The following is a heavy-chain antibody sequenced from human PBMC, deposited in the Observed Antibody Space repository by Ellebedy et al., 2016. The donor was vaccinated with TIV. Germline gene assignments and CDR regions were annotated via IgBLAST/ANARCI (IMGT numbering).Heavy chain of an antibody. Sequence: MPSETLSLTCTVSGYSVSHNRYYGVWLRPPPGKGLEWIGSIYYNANASYNPSLQNRAIMSIDTSKNQFSLKLYSVTAADTAVYYCARERILGDGMDVWGQGTTVTVSS. CDR2: IYYNANA. CDR3: ARERILGDGMDV. J-gene: IGHJ6*02. D-gene: IGHD2-8*02. V-gene: IGHV4-39*07. CDR1: GYSVSHNRYY.